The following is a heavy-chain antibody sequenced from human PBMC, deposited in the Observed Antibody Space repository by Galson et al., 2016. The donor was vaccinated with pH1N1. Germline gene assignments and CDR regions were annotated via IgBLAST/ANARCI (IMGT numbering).Heavy chain of an antibody. D-gene: IGHD6-19*01. CDR2: VYHGGGT. Sequence: LSLTCTVSGDSISSDTHYWDWIRQPPGKGLEWIGSVYHGGGTYFNPSLRSRVTISLDTSKNHFSLKLSSVTATDTAVYYSASTKAVSGPLYMDVWGTGTTVTVSS. V-gene: IGHV4-39*02. CDR1: GDSISSDTHY. J-gene: IGHJ6*03. CDR3: ASTKAVSGPLYMDV.